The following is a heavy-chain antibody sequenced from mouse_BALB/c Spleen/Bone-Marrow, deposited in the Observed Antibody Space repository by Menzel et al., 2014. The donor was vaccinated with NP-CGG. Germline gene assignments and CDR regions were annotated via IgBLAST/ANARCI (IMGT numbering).Heavy chain of an antibody. V-gene: IGHV7-3*02. Sequence: EVNVVESGGGLVQPGGSLRLSCATSGFTFTDYYVSWVRQPPGKALEWLGFIRNKAEGYTTEYSASVKGRFTISRDNSQSNLYLQMNTLRAEDSATYYCARDINYDIYWYFDVGCAGTTVTVPS. CDR2: IRNKAEGYTT. CDR1: GFTFTDYY. J-gene: IGHJ1*01. D-gene: IGHD2-4*01. CDR3: ARDINYDIYWYFDV.